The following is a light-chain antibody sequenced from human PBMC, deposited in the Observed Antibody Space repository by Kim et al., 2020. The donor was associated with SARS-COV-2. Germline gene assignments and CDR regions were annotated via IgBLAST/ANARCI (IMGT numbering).Light chain of an antibody. J-gene: IGKJ4*01. V-gene: IGKV3-15*01. CDR1: QSVRSN. CDR2: GAS. Sequence: VSPGERATLSCRASQSVRSNLAWYQLKPGQPPRLLIYGASTRATGIPARFSGSGSGTEFTLTISRLQSEDLAFYYCQQNNNWPLTFGGGTKVDIK. CDR3: QQNNNWPLT.